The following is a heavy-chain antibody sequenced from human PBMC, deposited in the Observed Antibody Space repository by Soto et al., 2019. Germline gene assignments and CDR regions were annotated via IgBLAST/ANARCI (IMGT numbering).Heavy chain of an antibody. CDR1: GGTFSSYA. CDR3: ATTPPVGGYYYYGMDV. Sequence: QVQLVQSGAEVKKPGSSVKVSCKASGGTFSSYAISWVRQAPGQGLEWMGGIIPIFGTANYAQKFQGRVTITADESTSTAYRELSSLRSEDTAVYYCATTPPVGGYYYYGMDVWGQGTTVTVSS. CDR2: IIPIFGTA. D-gene: IGHD1-26*01. J-gene: IGHJ6*02. V-gene: IGHV1-69*12.